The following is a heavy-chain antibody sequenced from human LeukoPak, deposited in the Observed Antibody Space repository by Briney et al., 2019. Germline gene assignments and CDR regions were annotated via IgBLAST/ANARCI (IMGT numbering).Heavy chain of an antibody. CDR3: ARAKGPNYYGSGSYGFDY. Sequence: GGSLRLSCAASGFTFSDYYMSWIRQAPGKGLEWVSVIYSGGSTYYADSVKGRFTISRDNAKNSLYLQMNSLRAEDTAVYYCARAKGPNYYGSGSYGFDYWGQGTLVTVSS. J-gene: IGHJ4*02. CDR2: IYSGGST. V-gene: IGHV3-66*01. D-gene: IGHD3-10*01. CDR1: GFTFSDYY.